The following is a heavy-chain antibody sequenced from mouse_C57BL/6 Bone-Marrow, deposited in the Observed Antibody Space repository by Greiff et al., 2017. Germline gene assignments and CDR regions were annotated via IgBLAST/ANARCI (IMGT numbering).Heavy chain of an antibody. CDR3: TRGRSTYVYFDV. J-gene: IGHJ1*03. CDR2: IYPGDGDT. V-gene: IGHV1-82*01. Sequence: VQLVESGPELVKPGASVKISCKASGYAFSSSWMNWVKQRPGQGLEWIGRIYPGDGDTNYNGKFKGKATLTADKSSSTAYMQLSSLTSEDSAVXFCTRGRSTYVYFDVWGTGTTVTVSS. CDR1: GYAFSSSW. D-gene: IGHD5-1*01.